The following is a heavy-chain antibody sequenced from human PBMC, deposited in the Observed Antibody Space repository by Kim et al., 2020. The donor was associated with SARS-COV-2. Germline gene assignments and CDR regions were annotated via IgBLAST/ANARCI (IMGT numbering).Heavy chain of an antibody. J-gene: IGHJ4*02. Sequence: GGSLRLSCAASGFTFSDYYMSWIRQAPGQGLKWVSYISGSSRYTNYADSVKGRFTISRDNAKNSLYLQMKSLRAEDTAVYYCARSGIEMATIPVFNDFWGQGTLVTVSS. CDR1: GFTFSDYY. CDR2: ISGSSRYT. V-gene: IGHV3-11*03. CDR3: ARSGIEMATIPVFNDF. D-gene: IGHD5-12*01.